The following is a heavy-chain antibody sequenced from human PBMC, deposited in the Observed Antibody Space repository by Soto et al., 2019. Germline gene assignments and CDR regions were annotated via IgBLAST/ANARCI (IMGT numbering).Heavy chain of an antibody. CDR2: IYYTGST. CDR1: GGSISSYY. CDR3: ARRSERFDH. D-gene: IGHD1-26*01. J-gene: IGHJ5*02. Sequence: SETLSLTCTVSGGSISSYYWSWIRQPPGKGLEWIAYIYYTGSTNYNPSLRSRVSISVDTSKNQFSLKLSSVTAADTAVYYCARRSERFDHWGQGTLVTVSS. V-gene: IGHV4-59*08.